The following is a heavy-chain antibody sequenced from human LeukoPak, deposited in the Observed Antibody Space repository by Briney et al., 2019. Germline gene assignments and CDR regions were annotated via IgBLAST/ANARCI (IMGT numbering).Heavy chain of an antibody. V-gene: IGHV1-3*01. CDR1: GYTFTSYA. CDR3: AREGSSWYGYYYYGVDV. Sequence: GASVKVSCKASGYTFTSYAMHWVRQAPGQRLEWMGWINAGNGNTKYSQKFQGRVTITRDTSASTAYMELSSLRSEDTAVYYCAREGSSWYGYYYYGVDVWGQGTTVTVSS. J-gene: IGHJ6*02. CDR2: INAGNGNT. D-gene: IGHD6-13*01.